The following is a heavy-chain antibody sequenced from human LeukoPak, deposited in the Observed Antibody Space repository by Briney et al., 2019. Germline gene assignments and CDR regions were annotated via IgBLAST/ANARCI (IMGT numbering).Heavy chain of an antibody. D-gene: IGHD1-26*01. Sequence: ASVKVSCKASGYTFTGYYMHWVRQAPGQGLEWMGRINPNSGGTNYAQKFQGRVTMTRDTSISTAYMELSRLRSDDTALYHCARDRTEEGGSLHAFDIWGQGTMVTVSS. CDR2: INPNSGGT. CDR3: ARDRTEEGGSLHAFDI. J-gene: IGHJ3*02. V-gene: IGHV1-2*06. CDR1: GYTFTGYY.